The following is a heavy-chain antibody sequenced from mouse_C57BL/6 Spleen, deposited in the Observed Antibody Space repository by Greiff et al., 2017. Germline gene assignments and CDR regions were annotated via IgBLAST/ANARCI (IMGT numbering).Heavy chain of an antibody. J-gene: IGHJ2*01. CDR2: ISSGSSTI. D-gene: IGHD2-13*01. CDR3: ARYDYYFDY. CDR1: GFTFSDYG. Sequence: EVKLVESGGGLVKPGGSLKLSCAASGFTFSDYGMHWVRQAPEKGLEWVAYISSGSSTIYYADTVKGRFTISRDNAKNTLFLQMTSLRSEDTAMYYCARYDYYFDYWGQGTTLTVSS. V-gene: IGHV5-17*01.